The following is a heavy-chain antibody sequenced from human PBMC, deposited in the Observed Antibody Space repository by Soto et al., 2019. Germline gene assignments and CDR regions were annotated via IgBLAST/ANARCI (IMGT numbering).Heavy chain of an antibody. Sequence: HEHLVQSGAEVKRPGASLKVSCKASGYSFTGYYIHWVRQAPGQGLEWMGWINPDSGATNYAQNFQGRVTLTSDTSISTASMDLTRLTYDDTAVYYCARGDYGTGGYPFPYFDYWGQGTVVIVSS. CDR2: INPDSGAT. D-gene: IGHD2-8*02. J-gene: IGHJ4*02. CDR3: ARGDYGTGGYPFPYFDY. V-gene: IGHV1-2*02. CDR1: GYSFTGYY.